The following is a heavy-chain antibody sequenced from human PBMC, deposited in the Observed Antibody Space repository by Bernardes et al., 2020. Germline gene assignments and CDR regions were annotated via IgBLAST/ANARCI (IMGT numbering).Heavy chain of an antibody. J-gene: IGHJ4*02. CDR2: INHSGST. Sequence: SETLSLTCAVYGGSFSGYYWSWIRQPPGKGLEWIGEINHSGSTNYNPSLKSRVTISVDTSKNQFSLKLSSVTAADTAVYYCTRGLDGLTTFDYWGQGTLVNVSA. CDR3: TRGLDGLTTFDY. CDR1: GGSFSGYY. D-gene: IGHD1-1*01. V-gene: IGHV4-34*01.